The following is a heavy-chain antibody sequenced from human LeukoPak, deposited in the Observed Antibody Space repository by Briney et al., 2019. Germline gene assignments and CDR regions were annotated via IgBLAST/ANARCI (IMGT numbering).Heavy chain of an antibody. CDR2: ISGSGGST. V-gene: IGHV3-23*01. Sequence: GGSLRLSCAASGFTFSSYAMTWVRQAPGKGLEWVSVISGSGGSTYYADSVKGRFTISRDNSKNTLYLQMNSLRAEDTAVYYCAKDQGTYCSTTSCYAPDAFDIWGQGTMVTVSS. CDR3: AKDQGTYCSTTSCYAPDAFDI. J-gene: IGHJ3*02. CDR1: GFTFSSYA. D-gene: IGHD2-2*01.